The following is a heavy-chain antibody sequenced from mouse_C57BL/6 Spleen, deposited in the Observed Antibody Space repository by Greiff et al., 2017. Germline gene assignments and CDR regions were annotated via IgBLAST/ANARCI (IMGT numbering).Heavy chain of an antibody. CDR3: ARQADYYGSSYGAMDY. J-gene: IGHJ4*01. CDR1: GYTFTSYW. V-gene: IGHV1-69*01. D-gene: IGHD1-1*01. CDR2: IDPSDSYT. Sequence: QVQLQQPGAELVMPGASVKLSCKASGYTFTSYWMHWVKQRPGQGLEWIGEIDPSDSYTTYNQKFKGNSTLTVDKSSSTAYMQLSSLTSENSAIYYCARQADYYGSSYGAMDYWGQGTSVTVSS.